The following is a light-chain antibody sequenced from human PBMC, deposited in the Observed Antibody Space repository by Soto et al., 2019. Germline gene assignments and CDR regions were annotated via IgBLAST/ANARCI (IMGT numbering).Light chain of an antibody. Sequence: QSVLTQPPSASGSPGQSVTISCTGTSSDVGGYNSVSWFQQHPGKAPKLMIYDVSKRPSGVPDRFSGSKSGNTASLTVSALQAEDEADYYCSSYAGSTLYVFGTGTKVTVL. CDR1: SSDVGGYNS. V-gene: IGLV2-8*01. CDR2: DVS. J-gene: IGLJ1*01. CDR3: SSYAGSTLYV.